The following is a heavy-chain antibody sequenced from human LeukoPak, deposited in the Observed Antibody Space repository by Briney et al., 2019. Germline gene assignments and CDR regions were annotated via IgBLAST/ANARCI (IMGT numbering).Heavy chain of an antibody. V-gene: IGHV4-39*07. J-gene: IGHJ5*02. Sequence: PSETLSLTYTVSGGSMSSSSYYWGWIRQPPGKGLEWIGSVYYSGSTYYNPSLESRVTISVDTSKNQFSLKLTSVTAADTAVYYCARFTSWFDPWGQGTLVTVSS. CDR3: ARFTSWFDP. CDR1: GGSMSSSSYY. CDR2: VYYSGST.